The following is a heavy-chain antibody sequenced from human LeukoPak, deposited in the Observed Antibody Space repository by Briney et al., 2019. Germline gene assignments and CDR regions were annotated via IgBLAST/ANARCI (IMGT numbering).Heavy chain of an antibody. CDR1: GYTFTSYG. J-gene: IGHJ4*02. CDR3: ARQKVDPFDS. CDR2: ISSYNGNT. Sequence: ASVKVSCKASGYTFTSYGISWVRQAPGQGLEWMGWISSYNGNTNYAQKLQGRVTMTTDTSTSTAYMGLRSMRSDATAVYNCARQKVDPFDSWGQGTLVTVS. V-gene: IGHV1-18*01. D-gene: IGHD3-9*01.